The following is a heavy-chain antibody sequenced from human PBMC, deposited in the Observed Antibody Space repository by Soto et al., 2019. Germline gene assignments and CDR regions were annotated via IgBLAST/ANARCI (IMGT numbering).Heavy chain of an antibody. Sequence: ASVKVSCKASGYTFTDYFIHWIRQAPGQGLEWMGWISPDSGVTDYAQNFQGRVTMTRDTSISTAYMELSSMRSDDTAVYYCARYEVRTIDSFDFWGQGTLVTLSS. CDR1: GYTFTDYF. V-gene: IGHV1-2*02. CDR3: ARYEVRTIDSFDF. CDR2: ISPDSGVT. J-gene: IGHJ4*02. D-gene: IGHD1-1*01.